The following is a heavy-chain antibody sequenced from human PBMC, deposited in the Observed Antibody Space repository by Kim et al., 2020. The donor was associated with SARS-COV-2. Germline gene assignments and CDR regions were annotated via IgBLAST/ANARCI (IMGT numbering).Heavy chain of an antibody. D-gene: IGHD2-2*01. CDR2: ISGSGGST. J-gene: IGHJ4*02. Sequence: GGSLRLSCAASGFTFSSYAMSWVRQAPGKGLEWVSAISGSGGSTYYADSVKGRFTISRDNSKNTLYLQMNSLRAEDTAVYYCAKDVKEVPAAIREFDYWGQGTLVTVSS. CDR1: GFTFSSYA. CDR3: AKDVKEVPAAIREFDY. V-gene: IGHV3-23*01.